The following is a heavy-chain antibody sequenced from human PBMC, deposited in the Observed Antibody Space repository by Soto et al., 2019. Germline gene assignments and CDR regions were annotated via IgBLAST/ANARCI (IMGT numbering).Heavy chain of an antibody. CDR1: GGSISSSGYY. D-gene: IGHD3-10*01. CDR2: IYYSGST. CDR3: ARARITMVREVIKYNMDV. V-gene: IGHV4-39*07. Sequence: SETLSLTCTVSGGSISSSGYYWGWIRQPPGKGLEWIASIYYSGSTHSNPSLQSRVTISVDTSKNQFSLKLSSVTAADTGIYYCARARITMVREVIKYNMDVWGQGTTVTVSS. J-gene: IGHJ6*02.